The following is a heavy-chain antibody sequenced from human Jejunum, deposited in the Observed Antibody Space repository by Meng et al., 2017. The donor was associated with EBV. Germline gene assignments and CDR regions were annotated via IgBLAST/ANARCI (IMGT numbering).Heavy chain of an antibody. CDR2: VDPEDGET. CDR1: GYTFTDYY. D-gene: IGHD3-16*01. Sequence: VLLLQAGQSGKKPGVTMKIACKVAGYTFTDYYMHWVQQAPGKGLEWMGLVDPEDGETIYGEKFQGRVTLTADTSTETAYMELTSLRSDDTAVYYCAMSWFGRINRFDPWGQGTLVTVSS. J-gene: IGHJ5*02. CDR3: AMSWFGRINRFDP. V-gene: IGHV1-69-2*01.